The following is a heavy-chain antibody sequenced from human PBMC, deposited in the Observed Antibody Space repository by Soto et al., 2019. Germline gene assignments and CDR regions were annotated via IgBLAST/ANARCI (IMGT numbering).Heavy chain of an antibody. D-gene: IGHD3-16*02. J-gene: IGHJ5*02. Sequence: GGSLRLSCAASGFTFYSYGMNWVRQAPGYGLELISFISSNSSTYYAGAVKRRFTTSRDNARNSLYLQRNGLRADVRAVYCCAGSLGEGSLSGFDPWGQGTLVTVSS. V-gene: IGHV3-21*01. CDR1: GFTFYSYG. CDR3: AGSLGEGSLSGFDP. CDR2: ISSNSST.